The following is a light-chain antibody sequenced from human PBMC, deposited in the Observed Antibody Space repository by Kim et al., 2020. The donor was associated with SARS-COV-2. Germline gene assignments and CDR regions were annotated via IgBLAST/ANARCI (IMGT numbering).Light chain of an antibody. J-gene: IGLJ2*01. CDR1: SIRSYY. CDR3: NSRDSSGNHLV. CDR2: GKN. Sequence: LGQTVRSTCQGDSIRSYYAGWYKQKTGQDPVLVIYGKNNRPSGIPDRFSGSSSGDTASLTITGAQAEDEADYYCNSRDSSGNHLVFGGGTQLTVL. V-gene: IGLV3-19*01.